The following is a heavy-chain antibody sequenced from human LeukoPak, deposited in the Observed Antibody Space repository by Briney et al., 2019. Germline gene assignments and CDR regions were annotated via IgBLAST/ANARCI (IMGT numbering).Heavy chain of an antibody. V-gene: IGHV1-69*06. CDR2: TIPIFGAA. Sequence: SLKASCKASGGTFSSYAISWVPQAPGHGLKCMGATIPIFGAANYAQKFQGRVTITADKSTSTAYMELSSVISEDTAVYYCASDLTYYYDSSGYGAFDIWGRGTMGTVSS. CDR3: ASDLTYYYDSSGYGAFDI. D-gene: IGHD3-22*01. CDR1: GGTFSSYA. J-gene: IGHJ3*02.